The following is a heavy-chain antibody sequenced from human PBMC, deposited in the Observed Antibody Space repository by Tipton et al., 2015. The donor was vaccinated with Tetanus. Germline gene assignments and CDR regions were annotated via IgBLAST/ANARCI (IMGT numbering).Heavy chain of an antibody. J-gene: IGHJ4*02. Sequence: TLSLTCTVSGGSMSTYYWSWTRQPAGKGLEWVGHISNGNTDYSTSLKSRVTLSVDLSKNQFSLQLRAVTAADTAVYYCARGITDGYNRRLDYWGQGLRVAVS. CDR2: ISNGNT. V-gene: IGHV4-4*07. CDR1: GGSMSTYY. CDR3: ARGITDGYNRRLDY. D-gene: IGHD5-24*01.